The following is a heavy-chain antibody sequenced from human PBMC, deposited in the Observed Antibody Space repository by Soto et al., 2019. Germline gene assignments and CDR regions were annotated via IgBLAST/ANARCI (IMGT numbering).Heavy chain of an antibody. J-gene: IGHJ5*02. CDR2: IFHSGST. Sequence: PSETLSLTCAVSGGSIISSSWWSWVRQPPGKGLEWIGEIFHSGSTNYNPSVKSRVTISIDKSANQFSLKLNSVTAADTAVYYCARGQRFSDWFDPWGQGTLVTVSS. V-gene: IGHV4-4*02. CDR1: GGSIISSSW. D-gene: IGHD3-3*01. CDR3: ARGQRFSDWFDP.